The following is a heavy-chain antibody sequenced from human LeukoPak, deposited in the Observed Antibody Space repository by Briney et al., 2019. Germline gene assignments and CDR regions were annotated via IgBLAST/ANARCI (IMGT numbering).Heavy chain of an antibody. Sequence: PSDPLSLICTVYGGLFSGYYGRWIRHSRGKALEWFGEFNQSGSINYKPSLKRRVTISVDTSKNQFSLKLSSVTAADTAVYYCASYDYTVYYMDVWGKGTTVTASS. J-gene: IGHJ6*03. CDR3: ASYDYTVYYMDV. D-gene: IGHD4-11*01. V-gene: IGHV4-34*01. CDR2: FNQSGSI. CDR1: GGLFSGYY.